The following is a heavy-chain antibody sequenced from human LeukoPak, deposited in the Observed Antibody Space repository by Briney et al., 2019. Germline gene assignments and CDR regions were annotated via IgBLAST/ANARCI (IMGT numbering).Heavy chain of an antibody. CDR3: AGNYYGSGSRNWFDP. V-gene: IGHV4-59*10. CDR2: IYTSGST. D-gene: IGHD3-10*01. J-gene: IGHJ5*02. Sequence: SETLSLTCAVYGGSISSYYWSWIRQPAGKGLEWIGRIYTSGSTNYNPSLKSRVTMSVDTSKNQFSLKLSSVTAADTAVYYCAGNYYGSGSRNWFDPWGQGTLVTVSS. CDR1: GGSISSYY.